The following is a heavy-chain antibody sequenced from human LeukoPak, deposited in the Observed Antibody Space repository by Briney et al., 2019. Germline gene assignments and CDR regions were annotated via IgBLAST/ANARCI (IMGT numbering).Heavy chain of an antibody. Sequence: SETLSLTCTVSGGSISSSSYYWGWIRQPPGKGLKWIGSIYYSRSTYYNPSLKSRVTISVDTSKNQFSLKLSSVTAADTAVYYCARHQLSSGWARSYRYFDYWGQGTLVTVSS. CDR1: GGSISSSSYY. V-gene: IGHV4-39*01. CDR3: ARHQLSSGWARSYRYFDY. J-gene: IGHJ4*02. D-gene: IGHD6-19*01. CDR2: IYYSRST.